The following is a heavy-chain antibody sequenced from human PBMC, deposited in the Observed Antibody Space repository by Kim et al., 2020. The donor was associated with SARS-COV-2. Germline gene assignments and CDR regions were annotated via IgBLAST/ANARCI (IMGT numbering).Heavy chain of an antibody. Sequence: YAAPVKGRFTISRDDSKNTLYLQMTSLKNEDTAVYYCTTDINYTPDAFDIWGQGTMVTVSS. D-gene: IGHD3-3*01. V-gene: IGHV3-15*01. J-gene: IGHJ3*02. CDR3: TTDINYTPDAFDI.